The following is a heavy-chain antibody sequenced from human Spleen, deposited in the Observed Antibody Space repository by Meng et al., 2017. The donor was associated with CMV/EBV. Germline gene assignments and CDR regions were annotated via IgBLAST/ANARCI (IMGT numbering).Heavy chain of an antibody. CDR1: GFTFSNYD. J-gene: IGHJ6*02. V-gene: IGHV3-48*03. CDR3: ARDGGYGMDV. CDR2: ISSSGSTI. Sequence: GESLKISCVVSGFTFSNYDMNWVRQAPGKGLEWVSYISSSGSTIYYADSVKGRFTISRDNAKNSLYLQMNSLRAEDTAVYYCARDGGYGMDVWGQGTTVTVSS. D-gene: IGHD3-16*01.